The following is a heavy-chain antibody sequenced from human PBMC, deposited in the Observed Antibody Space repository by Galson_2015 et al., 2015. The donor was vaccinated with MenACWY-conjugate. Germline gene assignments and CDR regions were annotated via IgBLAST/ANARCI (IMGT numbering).Heavy chain of an antibody. CDR3: NTDFQTRWELRLGTF. CDR2: INSDVVST. J-gene: IGHJ4*01. Sequence: SLRLSCAASGFNFNIYWTHWVRQAPGKGLMWVSHINSDVVSTSYADSVKGRFSISRDNAKSTLYLQMNSLKIEDTAVYYCNTDFQTRWELRLGTFWGHGTLVTVSS. CDR1: GFNFNIYW. V-gene: IGHV3-74*01. D-gene: IGHD1-26*01.